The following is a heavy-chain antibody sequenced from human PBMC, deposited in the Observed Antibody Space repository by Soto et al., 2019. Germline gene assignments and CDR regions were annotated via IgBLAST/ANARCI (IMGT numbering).Heavy chain of an antibody. Sequence: PGGSLRLSCAASGFTFSSYWMSWVRQAPGKGLEWVANIKQDGSEKYYVDSVKGRFTISRDNAKNSLYLQMNSLRAEDTAVYYCARDWGEDYYYDSSGYRGSYFDYWGQGTLVTVSS. CDR2: IKQDGSEK. CDR1: GFTFSSYW. CDR3: ARDWGEDYYYDSSGYRGSYFDY. D-gene: IGHD3-22*01. V-gene: IGHV3-7*01. J-gene: IGHJ4*02.